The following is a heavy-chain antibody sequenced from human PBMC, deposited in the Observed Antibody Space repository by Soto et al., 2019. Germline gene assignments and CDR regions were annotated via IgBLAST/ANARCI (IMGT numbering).Heavy chain of an antibody. V-gene: IGHV3-30*09. CDR1: GFTFTSHA. CDR2: ILYDGSKK. Sequence: VQLVESGGGLVQPGRSLRLSCAASGFTFTSHAMHWVRQAPGKGLEWLAVILYDGSKKYYADSVKGRFAISRDNSKDTFYLQMNSLRAEDTAVYYCARDLDDNSGYYYYFDYWGLGTLVTVSS. J-gene: IGHJ4*02. CDR3: ARDLDDNSGYYYYFDY. D-gene: IGHD3-22*01.